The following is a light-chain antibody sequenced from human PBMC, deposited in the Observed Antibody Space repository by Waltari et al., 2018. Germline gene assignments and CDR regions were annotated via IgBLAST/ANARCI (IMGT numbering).Light chain of an antibody. J-gene: IGKJ2*01. CDR1: QSISSY. CDR3: QQSYSTPYT. Sequence: DIQMTQSPSSLSASVGDRVTITCRASQSISSYLNWYQQKPGKAPKLLISGASSVQSGVPSRFSGSASGTDFTLTISSLQPEDFATYFCQQSYSTPYTFGQGTKLEIK. CDR2: GAS. V-gene: IGKV1-39*01.